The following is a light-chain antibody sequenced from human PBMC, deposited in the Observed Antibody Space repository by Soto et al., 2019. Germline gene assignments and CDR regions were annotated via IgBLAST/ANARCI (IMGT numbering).Light chain of an antibody. V-gene: IGKV3-11*01. CDR1: QSVSSY. Sequence: EIALTQSPATLSLSPGERATLSCRASQSVSSYLAWYQQKPGQAPRLLIYDASNRATGIPARFSGSGSGTDFTLTISSLVPEDFSVYYCQQRSSWPQFTFGPGTKVDIK. J-gene: IGKJ3*01. CDR2: DAS. CDR3: QQRSSWPQFT.